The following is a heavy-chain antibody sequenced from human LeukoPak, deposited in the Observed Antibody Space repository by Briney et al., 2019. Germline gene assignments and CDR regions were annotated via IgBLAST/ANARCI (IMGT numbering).Heavy chain of an antibody. CDR2: IYSGGST. CDR1: GFTFSSYA. D-gene: IGHD6-13*01. J-gene: IGHJ4*02. CDR3: ARGSSSLVPADY. V-gene: IGHV3-53*01. Sequence: PGGSLRLSCAASGFTFSSYAMHWVRQAPGKGLEWVSVIYSGGSTYYADSVKGRFTISRDNSKNTLYLQMNSLRAEDTAVYYCARGSSSLVPADYWGQGTLVTVSS.